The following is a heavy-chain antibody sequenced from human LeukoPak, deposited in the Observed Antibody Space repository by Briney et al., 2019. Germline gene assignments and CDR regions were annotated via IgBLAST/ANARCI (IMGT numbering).Heavy chain of an antibody. CDR2: IYTSGST. CDR3: ARDQSFHPYYFDY. J-gene: IGHJ4*02. V-gene: IGHV4-4*07. Sequence: PSETLSLSCTFSGGSISSYYWSWIRQPAGKRLELIGRIYTSGSTNYNPSLKSRVTMSVDTSKNQFSLKLSSVTAADTAVYYCARDQSFHPYYFDYWGQGTLVTVSS. CDR1: GGSISSYY.